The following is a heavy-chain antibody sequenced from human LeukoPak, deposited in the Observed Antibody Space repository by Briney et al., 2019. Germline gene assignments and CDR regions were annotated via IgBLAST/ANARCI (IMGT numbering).Heavy chain of an antibody. J-gene: IGHJ4*02. CDR2: IYSGGST. V-gene: IGHV3-66*04. Sequence: GGSLRLSCAASGFTFSSYAMSWVRQAPGKGLEWVSVIYSGGSTYYADSVKGRFTLSRDNSKNTLYLQMNSLRAEDTAVYYCARPRYTSGWSDFDYWGQGTLVTVSS. CDR3: ARPRYTSGWSDFDY. D-gene: IGHD6-19*01. CDR1: GFTFSSYA.